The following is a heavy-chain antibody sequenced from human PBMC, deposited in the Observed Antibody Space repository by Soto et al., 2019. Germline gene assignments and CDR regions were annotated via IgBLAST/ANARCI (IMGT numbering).Heavy chain of an antibody. CDR2: IYYSGST. CDR1: GGSISSGDYY. D-gene: IGHD3-16*02. J-gene: IGHJ2*01. CDR3: ARIVESGYTIDFDL. Sequence: QAQLQESGPGLVKPSQTLSVTCTVPGGSISSGDYYWSWIRQPPGKGLEWIGYIYYSGSTNYNPSLSSRVSISVDTSKNQFSLNLSSVTAADTAVYYCARIVESGYTIDFDLWGRGTLVTVSS. V-gene: IGHV4-30-4*01.